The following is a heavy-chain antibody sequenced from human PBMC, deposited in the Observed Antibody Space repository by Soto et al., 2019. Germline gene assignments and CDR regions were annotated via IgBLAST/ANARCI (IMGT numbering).Heavy chain of an antibody. V-gene: IGHV5-51*01. CDR2: IYPGDSDT. CDR3: ARFPLESSGLRDYYYYGMDV. Sequence: GFSLKSSRKRVGYSFTCYWIGWLRQMPGKGLEWMGIIYPGDSDTRYSPSFQGQVTISADKSISTAYLQWSSLKASDTAMYYCARFPLESSGLRDYYYYGMDVWGQGTTVTV. J-gene: IGHJ6*02. CDR1: GYSFTCYW. D-gene: IGHD6-19*01.